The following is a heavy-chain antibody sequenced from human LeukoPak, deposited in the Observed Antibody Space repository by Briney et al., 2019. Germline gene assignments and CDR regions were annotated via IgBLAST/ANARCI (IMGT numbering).Heavy chain of an antibody. J-gene: IGHJ4*02. CDR3: ARARSTRWPYYDY. D-gene: IGHD4-23*01. CDR2: INHGGST. Sequence: SETLSLTCAVYGGSFSGDFWSWIRQSPGKGLEWIGEINHGGSTTYNPSLQSRVTMSVDTSTNQISLKMTSVTAADTAIYYCARARSTRWPYYDYWGQGTLVTVSS. CDR1: GGSFSGDF. V-gene: IGHV4-34*01.